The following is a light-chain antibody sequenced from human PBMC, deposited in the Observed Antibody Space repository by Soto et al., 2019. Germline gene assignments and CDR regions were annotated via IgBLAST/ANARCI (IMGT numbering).Light chain of an antibody. CDR2: DAS. CDR3: QRYENYWT. CDR1: QSISSW. V-gene: IGKV1-5*01. J-gene: IGKJ1*01. Sequence: DIPMTQSPSTLSATAGDRVTITCRASQSISSWLAGYQQKPGKAPKLLIYDASNLESGVPSRFSGSGSGTEFTLTISSLQPDDFATYYCQRYENYWTFGRGTKVGIK.